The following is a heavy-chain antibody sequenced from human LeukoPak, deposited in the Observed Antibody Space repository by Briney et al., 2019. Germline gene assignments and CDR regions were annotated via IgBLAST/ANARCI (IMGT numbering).Heavy chain of an antibody. CDR2: IWYDGSNQ. V-gene: IGHV3-33*06. D-gene: IGHD3-22*01. Sequence: PGRSLRLSCAASGFSFSSYGIYWVRQAPGKGLEWVAVIWYDGSNQYYADSVKGRFTISRDNSKNTLYLQMNSLRAEDTALYYCAKGSYYDSSGTYYFDYWGQGTLVTVSS. CDR3: AKGSYYDSSGTYYFDY. J-gene: IGHJ4*02. CDR1: GFSFSSYG.